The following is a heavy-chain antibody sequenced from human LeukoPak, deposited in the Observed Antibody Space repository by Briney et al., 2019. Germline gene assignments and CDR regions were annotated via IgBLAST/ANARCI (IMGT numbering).Heavy chain of an antibody. CDR3: AKQQYSSGWYVPYYFDY. CDR1: GFTFSSYS. CDR2: ISTSSSYI. J-gene: IGHJ4*02. Sequence: PGGSLRLSCAVSGFTFSSYSMNWVRQAPGKGLEWVSSISTSSSYIYYADSLKGRFTVSRHNAKKSLYLQMNSLRAEDTAVYYCAKQQYSSGWYVPYYFDYWGQGTLVTVSS. V-gene: IGHV3-21*01. D-gene: IGHD6-19*01.